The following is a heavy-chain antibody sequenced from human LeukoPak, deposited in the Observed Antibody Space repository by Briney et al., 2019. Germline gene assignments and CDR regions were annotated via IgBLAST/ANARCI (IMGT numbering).Heavy chain of an antibody. CDR2: IYSGGST. CDR3: ARGVIRGYYYYGMDV. Sequence: PGGSLRLSRAASGFTVSSNYMSWVRQAPGKGLEWVSVIYSGGSTYYADSVKGRFTISRDNSKNTLYLQMNSLRAEDTAVYYCARGVIRGYYYYGMDVWGQGTTVTVSS. CDR1: GFTVSSNY. V-gene: IGHV3-66*01. J-gene: IGHJ6*02. D-gene: IGHD3-10*01.